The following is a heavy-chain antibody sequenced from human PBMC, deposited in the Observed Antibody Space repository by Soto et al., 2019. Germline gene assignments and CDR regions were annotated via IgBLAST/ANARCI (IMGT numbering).Heavy chain of an antibody. CDR3: ARDSRRYNWNYFLGMDV. Sequence: SQTLSLTCAISGDSVSSNSAAWNWIRQSPSRGLEWLGRTYYRSKWYNDYAVSVKSRITINPDTSKNQFSLQLNSVTPEDTAVYYCARDSRRYNWNYFLGMDVWGQGTTVTVS. V-gene: IGHV6-1*01. D-gene: IGHD1-7*01. CDR1: GDSVSSNSAA. CDR2: TYYRSKWYN. J-gene: IGHJ6*02.